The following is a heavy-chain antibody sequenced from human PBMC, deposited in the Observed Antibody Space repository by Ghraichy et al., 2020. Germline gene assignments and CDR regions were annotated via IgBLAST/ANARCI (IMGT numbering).Heavy chain of an antibody. J-gene: IGHJ4*02. CDR3: AREDCSGGSCYSAHY. D-gene: IGHD2-15*01. Sequence: GSLRLSCAASGFTVSGNYMSWVRQAPGMGLEWVSVIYSGGSAYYADSVKARFTISRDNSKNTLYLQMNSLRAEDTAMYYCAREDCSGGSCYSAHYWGQGTLVTVSS. CDR2: IYSGGSA. V-gene: IGHV3-66*01. CDR1: GFTVSGNY.